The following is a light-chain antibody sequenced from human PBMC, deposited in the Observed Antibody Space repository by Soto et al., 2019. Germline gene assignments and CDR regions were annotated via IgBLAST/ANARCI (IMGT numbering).Light chain of an antibody. CDR1: QSVGSY. CDR3: QQHSNWPLT. V-gene: IGKV3-11*01. CDR2: DAS. J-gene: IGKJ4*01. Sequence: IVLTQSPATLSLSPGERATLSCRASQSVGSYLAWYQQKPGQAPRLLIYDASTRASGIPARFSGSGSGTDFTLTISSLEPEDFAVYYCQQHSNWPLTFGGGTKVDIK.